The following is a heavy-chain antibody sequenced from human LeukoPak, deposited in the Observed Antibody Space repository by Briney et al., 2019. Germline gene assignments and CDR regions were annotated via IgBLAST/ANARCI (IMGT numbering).Heavy chain of an antibody. CDR1: GFTFDDYA. V-gene: IGHV3-9*01. CDR3: ARVTNYYDSSGYSGLVG. Sequence: PGGSLRLSCAASGFTFDDYAMHWVRQAPGKGLEWVSGISWNSGSIGYADSVKGRFTISRDNAKNSLYLQMNSLRAEDTAVYYCARVTNYYDSSGYSGLVGWGQGTLVTVSS. J-gene: IGHJ4*02. D-gene: IGHD3-22*01. CDR2: ISWNSGSI.